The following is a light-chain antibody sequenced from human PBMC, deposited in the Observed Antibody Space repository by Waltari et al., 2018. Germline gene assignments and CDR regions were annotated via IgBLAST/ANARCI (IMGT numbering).Light chain of an antibody. Sequence: EIVLTQSPGTLSLSLGERATVSCRASQSVSRALAWYQQKPGQAPRPLIYGASTRATGIPDRFSGSGSGTDFSLTISRLEPDDLAVYYCQHYLRLPVTFGQGTTVEI. V-gene: IGKV3-20*01. CDR3: QHYLRLPVT. J-gene: IGKJ1*01. CDR2: GAS. CDR1: QSVSRA.